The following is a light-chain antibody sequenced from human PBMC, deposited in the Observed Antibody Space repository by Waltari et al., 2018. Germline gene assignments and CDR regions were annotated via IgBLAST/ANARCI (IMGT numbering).Light chain of an antibody. CDR2: DTN. J-gene: IGLJ2*01. V-gene: IGLV7-46*01. CDR3: LLSYSGASLV. Sequence: QPVVTQESSLTVSTGGTVTLTCGSDPGPVTGGHFPYWFQQRPGQAPKTLIFDTNKKHSWTPARFSGSLLGGKAALTLSGAQPDDEADYFCLLSYSGASLVFGGGTRLTV. CDR1: PGPVTGGHF.